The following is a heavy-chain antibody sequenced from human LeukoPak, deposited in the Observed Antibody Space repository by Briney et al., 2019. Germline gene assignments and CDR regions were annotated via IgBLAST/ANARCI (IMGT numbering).Heavy chain of an antibody. CDR3: ARGRYYDSSGPTYYFDY. CDR2: INHSGST. D-gene: IGHD3-22*01. CDR1: GGSFSGYY. Sequence: SETLSLTCAVYGGSFSGYYWSWIRQPPGKGLEWIGEINHSGSTNYNPSLKSRVTTSVDTSKNQFSLKLSSVTAADTAVYYCARGRYYDSSGPTYYFDYWGQGTLVTVSS. J-gene: IGHJ4*02. V-gene: IGHV4-34*01.